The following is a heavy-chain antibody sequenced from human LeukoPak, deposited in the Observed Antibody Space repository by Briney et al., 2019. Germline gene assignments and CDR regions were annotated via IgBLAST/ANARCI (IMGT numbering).Heavy chain of an antibody. CDR2: ISYDGSNK. J-gene: IGHJ4*02. Sequence: PGGSLRLSCAASGFTFSSYAMHWVRQAPGKGLEWVAVISYDGSNKYYADSVKGRFTISRDNAKNSLYLQMNSLRAEDTAVYYCARMRTLNYDFWSGLYYFDYWGQGTLVTVSS. V-gene: IGHV3-30-3*01. CDR3: ARMRTLNYDFWSGLYYFDY. D-gene: IGHD3-3*01. CDR1: GFTFSSYA.